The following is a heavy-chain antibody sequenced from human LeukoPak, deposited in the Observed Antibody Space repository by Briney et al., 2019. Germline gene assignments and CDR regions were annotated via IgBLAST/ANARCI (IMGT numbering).Heavy chain of an antibody. J-gene: IGHJ3*02. CDR1: GFTFSSYA. CDR3: AKQNCSSTSCYTREDAFDI. D-gene: IGHD2-2*02. V-gene: IGHV3-23*01. Sequence: GGSLRLSCAASGFTFSSYAMSWVRQAPGKGLEWVSAISGSGGSTYYADSVKGRFTISRDSSKNTLYLQMNSLRAGDTAVYYCAKQNCSSTSCYTREDAFDIWGQGTMVTASS. CDR2: ISGSGGST.